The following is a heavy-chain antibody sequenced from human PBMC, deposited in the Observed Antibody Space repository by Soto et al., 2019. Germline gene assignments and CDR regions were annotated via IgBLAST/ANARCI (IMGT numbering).Heavy chain of an antibody. J-gene: IGHJ4*02. Sequence: SETLSLTCTVSGGSVSSGSYYWGWIRQPPGKGLEWIGYIYYSGSTNYNPSLKSRVTISVDTSKNQFSLKLSSVTAADTAVYYCASGSLLFAAEVDFDYWGQGTLVTVSS. CDR1: GGSVSSGSYY. CDR3: ASGSLLFAAEVDFDY. CDR2: IYYSGST. V-gene: IGHV4-61*01. D-gene: IGHD2-21*02.